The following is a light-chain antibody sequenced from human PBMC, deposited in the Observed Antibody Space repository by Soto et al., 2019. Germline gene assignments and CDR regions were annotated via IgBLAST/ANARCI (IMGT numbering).Light chain of an antibody. Sequence: QSVLTQPASVSASPGQSISISCSGTSNDVGAFEYVSWYQQHPGKAPKLMIFEIFDRPSGISNRFSGSKSGNTASLTISGLQAEDEADYYCQSYDSSLSGSVFGGGTKLTVL. CDR3: QSYDSSLSGSV. V-gene: IGLV2-14*01. CDR2: EIF. CDR1: SNDVGAFEY. J-gene: IGLJ3*02.